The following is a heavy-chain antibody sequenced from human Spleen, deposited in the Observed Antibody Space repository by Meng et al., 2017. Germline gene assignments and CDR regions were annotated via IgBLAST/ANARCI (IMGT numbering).Heavy chain of an antibody. CDR3: ARAASRVLWYFDL. CDR1: GGIFSNYS. J-gene: IGHJ2*01. CDR2: IIPMFDIT. D-gene: IGHD3-10*01. Sequence: QVQLLEFGVEGRTPGSSGKFSCRASGGIFSNYSLNWVRQAPGQGLEWLGRIIPMFDITHYAPKFQGRVTITADKSTSTAYLELSSLTSEDTAVFYCARAASRVLWYFDLWGRGTLVTVSS. V-gene: IGHV1-69*02.